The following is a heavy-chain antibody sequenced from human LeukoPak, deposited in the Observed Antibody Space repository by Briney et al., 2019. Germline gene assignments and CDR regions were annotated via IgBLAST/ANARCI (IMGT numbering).Heavy chain of an antibody. V-gene: IGHV4-59*01. CDR2: IYYSGST. CDR1: GGSISSYY. Sequence: PSETLSLTCTVSGGSISSYYWSWSRQPPGKGLEWIGYIYYSGSTNYNPSLKSRVTISVDTSKNQFSLKLSSVTAADTAVYYCARLSEWFDPWGQGTLVTVSS. D-gene: IGHD1-14*01. CDR3: ARLSEWFDP. J-gene: IGHJ5*02.